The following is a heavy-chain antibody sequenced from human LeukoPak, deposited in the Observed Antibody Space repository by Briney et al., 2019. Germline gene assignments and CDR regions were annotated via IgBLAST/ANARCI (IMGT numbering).Heavy chain of an antibody. CDR3: ALPGDSGYDFGYFDY. CDR1: GYSFTSYW. Sequence: GESLKISCKGSGYSFTSYWIDWVRQMPGKGLEWMGIIYPGDSDTRYSPSFQGQVTISADKSISTAYLQWSSLKASDTAMYYCALPGDSGYDFGYFDYWGQGTLVTVSS. CDR2: IYPGDSDT. V-gene: IGHV5-51*01. J-gene: IGHJ4*02. D-gene: IGHD5-12*01.